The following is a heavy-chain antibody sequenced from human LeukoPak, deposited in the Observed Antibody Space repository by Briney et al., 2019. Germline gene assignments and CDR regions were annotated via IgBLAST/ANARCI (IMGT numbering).Heavy chain of an antibody. CDR3: ARGGDTMIVVVPDY. V-gene: IGHV3-21*01. J-gene: IGHJ4*02. CDR2: ISSSSSYI. CDR1: GFTFSSYS. D-gene: IGHD3-22*01. Sequence: GGSLRLSCAASGFTFSSYSMNWVRQAPGKGLEWVSSISSSSSYIYYADSAKGRFTISRDNAKNSLYLQMNSLRAEDTAVYYCARGGDTMIVVVPDYWGQGTLVTVSS.